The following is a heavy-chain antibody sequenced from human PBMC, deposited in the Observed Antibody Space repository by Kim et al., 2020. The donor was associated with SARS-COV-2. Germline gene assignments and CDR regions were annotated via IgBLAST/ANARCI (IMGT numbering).Heavy chain of an antibody. CDR3: LGGFCFDS. CDR2: IDCGNGNT. Sequence: ASVKVSCKTSGHFFTRDSIHWVRQATGQGLEWMGGIDCGNGNTIYSQKFQGRVTFTTDTSPSTAYMELSFLRSEDSAVYYCLGGFCFDSWGQGTLLTVSS. J-gene: IGHJ5*01. V-gene: IGHV1-3*01. CDR1: GHFFTRDS. D-gene: IGHD3-16*01.